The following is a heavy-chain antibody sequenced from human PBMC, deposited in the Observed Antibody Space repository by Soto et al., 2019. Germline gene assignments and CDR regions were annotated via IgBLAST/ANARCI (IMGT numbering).Heavy chain of an antibody. CDR1: GYTFTSYD. Sequence: QVQLVQSGAEVKKPEASVKVSCKASGYTFTSYDINWVRQATGQGLEWMGWMNPNSGNTGYAQKFQGRVTMTRNTSISTAYMELSSLRSEDTAVYYCARRGRGGVYYYGSGSYPPTDYWGQGTLVTVSS. V-gene: IGHV1-8*01. CDR2: MNPNSGNT. D-gene: IGHD3-10*01. J-gene: IGHJ4*02. CDR3: ARRGRGGVYYYGSGSYPPTDY.